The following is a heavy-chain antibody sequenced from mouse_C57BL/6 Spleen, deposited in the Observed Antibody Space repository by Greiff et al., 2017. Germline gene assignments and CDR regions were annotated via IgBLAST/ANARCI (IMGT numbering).Heavy chain of an antibody. Sequence: VQLQQSGPELVKPGASVKISCKASGYAFSSSWMNWVKQRPGKGLEWIGRIYPGDGDTNYNGKFKGKATLTADKSSSTAYMQLSSLTSEDSAVYFCARYYYGSSGAMDYWGQGTSVTVSS. CDR1: GYAFSSSW. V-gene: IGHV1-82*01. CDR2: IYPGDGDT. CDR3: ARYYYGSSGAMDY. D-gene: IGHD1-1*01. J-gene: IGHJ4*01.